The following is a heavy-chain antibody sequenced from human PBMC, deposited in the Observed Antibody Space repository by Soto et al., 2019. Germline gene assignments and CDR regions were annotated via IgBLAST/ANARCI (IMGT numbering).Heavy chain of an antibody. V-gene: IGHV3-15*01. CDR3: TTGIGLTPDDAFDI. D-gene: IGHD3-9*01. J-gene: IGHJ3*02. CDR2: IKSKTDGGTT. CDR1: GFTFSNAW. Sequence: GGSLRLSCAASGFTFSNAWMSWVRQAPGKGLEWVGRIKSKTDGGTTDYAAPVKGRFTISREDSKNTLYLQMNSLKTEDTAVYYCTTGIGLTPDDAFDIWGQGTMVTVSS.